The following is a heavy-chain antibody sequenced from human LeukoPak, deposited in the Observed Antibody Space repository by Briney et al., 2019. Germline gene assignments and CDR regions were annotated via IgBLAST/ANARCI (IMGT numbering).Heavy chain of an antibody. CDR1: GGSISSYY. V-gene: IGHV4-59*01. D-gene: IGHD3-22*01. Sequence: PSETLSLTCTVSGGSISSYYWSWIRQPPGKGLEWIGYIYYSGSTNYNPSLKSRVTISVDTSKNQFSLKLSSVTAADTAVYYCARGTYYYDSGGYSFDYWGQGTLVTVSS. J-gene: IGHJ4*02. CDR2: IYYSGST. CDR3: ARGTYYYDSGGYSFDY.